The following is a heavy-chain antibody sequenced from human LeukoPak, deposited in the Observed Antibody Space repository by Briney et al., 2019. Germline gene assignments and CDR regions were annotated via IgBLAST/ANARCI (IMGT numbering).Heavy chain of an antibody. CDR1: GFTFSSYE. CDR3: ARAPNWNGGFDY. D-gene: IGHD1-1*01. V-gene: IGHV3-48*03. J-gene: IGHJ4*02. CDR2: ISSSGSTI. Sequence: PGGSLRLSCAASGFTFSSYEMNWVRQAPGKGLEWVSYISSSGSTIYYADSVKGRFTISRDNAKNSLYLQMNSLRAEDTAVYYCARAPNWNGGFDYWGQGTLINVSS.